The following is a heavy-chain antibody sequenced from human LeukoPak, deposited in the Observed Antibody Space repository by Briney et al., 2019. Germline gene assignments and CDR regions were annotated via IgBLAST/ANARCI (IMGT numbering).Heavy chain of an antibody. V-gene: IGHV1-2*02. J-gene: IGHJ3*02. CDR3: ARVLRWYYVEDAFDI. CDR2: ITPNSGGT. D-gene: IGHD2-21*01. CDR1: GYTFTGYY. Sequence: ASVKVSCKASGYTFTGYYIDWVRQAPGQGLEWMGWITPNSGGTKYGQKFQGRVTMTRDTSISTAYMELSSLRSDDTAVYYCARVLRWYYVEDAFDIWGQGTMVTVSS.